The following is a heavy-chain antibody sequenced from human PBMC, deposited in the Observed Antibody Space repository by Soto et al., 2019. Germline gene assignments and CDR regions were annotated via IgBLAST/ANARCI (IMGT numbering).Heavy chain of an antibody. V-gene: IGHV4-61*01. J-gene: IGHJ4*02. CDR3: ARDYYYDSSGYLTD. Sequence: ASETLSLTCTVSGGSVSSGSYYWSWIRQPPGKGLEWIGYIYYSGSTNYNPSLKSRVTISVDTSKNQFSLKLSSVTAADTAVYYCARDYYYDSSGYLTDWGQGTLVTVSS. CDR2: IYYSGST. D-gene: IGHD3-22*01. CDR1: GGSVSSGSYY.